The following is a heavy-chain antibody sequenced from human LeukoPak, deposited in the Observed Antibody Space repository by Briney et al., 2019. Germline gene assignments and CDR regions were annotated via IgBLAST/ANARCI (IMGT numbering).Heavy chain of an antibody. J-gene: IGHJ4*02. D-gene: IGHD5-18*01. CDR2: IYYSGST. CDR3: ARDPGYSYGYYFDY. CDR1: GGSISSSSYY. Sequence: NTSETLFLTCTVSGGSISSSSYYWGWIRQPPGKGLEWIGSIYYSGSTYYNPSLKSRVTISVDTSKNQFSLKLSSVTAADTAVYYCARDPGYSYGYYFDYWGQGTLVTVSS. V-gene: IGHV4-39*02.